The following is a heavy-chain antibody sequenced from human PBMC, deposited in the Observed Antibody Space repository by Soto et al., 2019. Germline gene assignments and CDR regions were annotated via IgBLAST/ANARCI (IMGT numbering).Heavy chain of an antibody. CDR3: ARDPGDYDILTGYYGYYGMDV. J-gene: IGHJ6*02. CDR2: IYYSGST. CDR1: GDSISSSKYY. Sequence: SETLSLTCTVSGDSISSSKYYWGWIRQPPGKGLEWIGYIYYSGSTNYNPSLKSRVTISVDTSKNRFSLKLSSVTAADTAVYYCARDPGDYDILTGYYGYYGMDVWGQGTTVTAP. D-gene: IGHD3-9*01. V-gene: IGHV4-39*07.